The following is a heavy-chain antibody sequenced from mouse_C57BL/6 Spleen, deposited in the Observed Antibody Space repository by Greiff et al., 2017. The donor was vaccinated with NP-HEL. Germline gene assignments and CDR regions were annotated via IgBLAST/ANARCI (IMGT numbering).Heavy chain of an antibody. J-gene: IGHJ4*01. CDR3: ARQGDY. V-gene: IGHV5-6*01. Sequence: EVKLQESGGDLVKPGGSLKLSCAASGFTFSSYGMSWVRQTPDKRLEWVATISSGGSYTYYPDSVKGRFTISRDNAKNTLYLQMSSLKSEDTAMYYCARQGDYWGQGTSVTVSS. CDR1: GFTFSSYG. CDR2: ISSGGSYT.